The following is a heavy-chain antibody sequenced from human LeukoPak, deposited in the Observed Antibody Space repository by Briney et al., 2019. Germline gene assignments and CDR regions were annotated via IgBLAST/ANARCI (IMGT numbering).Heavy chain of an antibody. J-gene: IGHJ4*02. CDR2: FRESTTTT. D-gene: IGHD1-26*01. CDR3: ARQIGGSYWGVGY. Sequence: PGGSLRLSCEASGFTFSDCAMSWVRQAPGKGLEWVSGFRESTTTTYYADSVKGRFTISRDNSKSMLFLQMDRLRAEDTAVYYCARQIGGSYWGVGYWGQGNLVSVSS. V-gene: IGHV3-23*01. CDR1: GFTFSDCA.